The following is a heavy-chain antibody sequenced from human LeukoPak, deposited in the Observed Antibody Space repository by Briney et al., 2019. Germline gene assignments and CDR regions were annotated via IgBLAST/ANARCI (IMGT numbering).Heavy chain of an antibody. CDR2: ISSSGSTI. V-gene: IGHV3-48*03. Sequence: GGSLRLSCAASGFTFSSYEMNWVRQAPGKGLEWVSYISSSGSTIYYADPVKGRFTISRDNAKNSLYLQMNSLRAEDTAVYYCAREGGSAAPDYWGQGTLVTVSS. D-gene: IGHD2-2*01. CDR1: GFTFSSYE. J-gene: IGHJ4*02. CDR3: AREGGSAAPDY.